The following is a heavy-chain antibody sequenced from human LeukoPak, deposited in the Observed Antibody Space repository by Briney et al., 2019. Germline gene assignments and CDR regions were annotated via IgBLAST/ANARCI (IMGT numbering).Heavy chain of an antibody. CDR1: GFTFSSYG. CDR3: ARDPSYYDSSENYFDY. V-gene: IGHV3-30*03. Sequence: GGSLRLSCAASGFTFSSYGMHWVRQAPGKGLEWVAVISYDGSNKYYADSVKGRFTISRDNSKNTLYLQMNSLRAEDTAVYYCARDPSYYDSSENYFDYWGQGTLVTVSS. J-gene: IGHJ4*02. CDR2: ISYDGSNK. D-gene: IGHD3-22*01.